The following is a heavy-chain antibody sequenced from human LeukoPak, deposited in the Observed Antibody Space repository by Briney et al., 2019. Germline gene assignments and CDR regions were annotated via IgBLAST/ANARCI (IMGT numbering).Heavy chain of an antibody. J-gene: IGHJ4*02. D-gene: IGHD3-22*01. CDR2: LYTSWST. Sequence: SETLSLTCTVSGGPISSYYWSWIRQPAGKGLEWIGRLYTSWSTYYNPSLKSRVTMSVDTSKNQFSLKLTSMTAADTAVYYCARGGSSGYYYGWGQGTLVTVSS. V-gene: IGHV4-4*07. CDR1: GGPISSYY. CDR3: ARGGSSGYYYG.